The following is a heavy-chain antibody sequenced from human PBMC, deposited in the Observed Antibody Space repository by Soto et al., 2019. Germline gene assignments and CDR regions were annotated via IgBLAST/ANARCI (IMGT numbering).Heavy chain of an antibody. J-gene: IGHJ4*02. CDR3: ARDPKIVATILALDF. Sequence: ASVKVPCKTSGYAFSPSGISWVRQAPGQGLEWMGWISTFNGQTKFAQRFQGRVFITRDRSTSTVYMELRSLRSDDTAIYYCARDPKIVATILALDFWGQGTPVTVSS. V-gene: IGHV1-18*01. D-gene: IGHD5-12*01. CDR2: ISTFNGQT. CDR1: GYAFSPSG.